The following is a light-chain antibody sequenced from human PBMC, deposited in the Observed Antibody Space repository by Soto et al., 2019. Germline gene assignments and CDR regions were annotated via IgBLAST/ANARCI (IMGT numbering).Light chain of an antibody. CDR3: QQRSKWPALT. Sequence: EIVLRQSPATLSLSPGERATLSCRASQSVSSYLAWYQQRPGQAPRLLIYDASNRATGIPARFSGSGSGTDFTLTISSLEPEDFAVYYCQQRSKWPALTFGGGTKVDIK. CDR1: QSVSSY. J-gene: IGKJ4*01. V-gene: IGKV3-11*01. CDR2: DAS.